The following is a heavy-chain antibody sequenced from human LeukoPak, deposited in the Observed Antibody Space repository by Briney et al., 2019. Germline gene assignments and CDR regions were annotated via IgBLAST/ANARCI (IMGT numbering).Heavy chain of an antibody. CDR2: INPNSGGT. CDR1: VYTFTGCY. D-gene: IGHD1-26*01. Sequence: GASVKVSCKASVYTFTGCYMHWVRQPPGQGLEWMGWINPNSGGTNYAQKLQGRDTMTRDTSISTAHMELNRLRSDDTAVYYCARDGSNTFSYYYCYRDVWGKGTTVTVSS. V-gene: IGHV1-2*02. CDR3: ARDGSNTFSYYYCYRDV. J-gene: IGHJ6*03.